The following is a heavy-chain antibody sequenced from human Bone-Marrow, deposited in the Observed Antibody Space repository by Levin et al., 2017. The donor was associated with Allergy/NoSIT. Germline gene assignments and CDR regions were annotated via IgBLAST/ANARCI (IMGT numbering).Heavy chain of an antibody. CDR1: GYSFTDFY. J-gene: IGHJ4*01. V-gene: IGHV1-2*02. Sequence: ASVKVSCKASGYSFTDFYIHRVRQAPGLGLEWMGLINPLNGGIKYAPKFQGRVTMTRDTPMTTAYMELTNLRSDDTAVYYCARSLVGATFDFWGQGTLVTVSS. CDR3: ARSLVGATFDF. D-gene: IGHD1-26*01. CDR2: INPLNGGI.